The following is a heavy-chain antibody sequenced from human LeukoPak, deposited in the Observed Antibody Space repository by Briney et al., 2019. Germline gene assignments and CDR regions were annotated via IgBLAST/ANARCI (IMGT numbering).Heavy chain of an antibody. D-gene: IGHD5-24*01. J-gene: IGHJ4*02. CDR2: IYHSGST. Sequence: NPSETLSLTCTVSGYSISSGYYWGWIRQPPGKGLEWIGSIYHSGSTYYNPSLKSRVTIPVDTSKNQFSLKLSSVTAADTAVYYCARAEMATIRAFDYWGQGTLVTVSS. V-gene: IGHV4-38-2*02. CDR1: GYSISSGYY. CDR3: ARAEMATIRAFDY.